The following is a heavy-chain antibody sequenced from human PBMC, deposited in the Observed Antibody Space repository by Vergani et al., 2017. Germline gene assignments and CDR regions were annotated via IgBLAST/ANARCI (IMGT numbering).Heavy chain of an antibody. CDR1: GFSLSTSGVG. V-gene: IGHV2-5*02. Sequence: QITLKESGPTLVKPTQTLTLTCTFSGFSLSTSGVGVGWIRQPPGKALEWLALIYWDDDKRYSPSLKSRLTITKATSKNQVVLTMTNMDPVDTATYYCAHTVRFLEWLAFDYWGQGTLVTVSS. CDR2: IYWDDDK. D-gene: IGHD3-3*01. CDR3: AHTVRFLEWLAFDY. J-gene: IGHJ4*02.